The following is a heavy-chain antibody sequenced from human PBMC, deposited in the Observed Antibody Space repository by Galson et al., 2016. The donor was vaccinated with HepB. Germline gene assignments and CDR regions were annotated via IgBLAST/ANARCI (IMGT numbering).Heavy chain of an antibody. D-gene: IGHD1-1*01. CDR2: VYYTGIS. CDR1: GGSISSDY. V-gene: IGHV4-59*01. Sequence: SETLSLTCSVSGGSISSDYWIWIRQAPGKGLEWIGFVYYTGISRSDPSLKSRVSISMDKSKNQFSLRLNSVTPADTAVYYCARGKWNDVGWLDSWGQGNLVTVSS. CDR3: ARGKWNDVGWLDS. J-gene: IGHJ5*01.